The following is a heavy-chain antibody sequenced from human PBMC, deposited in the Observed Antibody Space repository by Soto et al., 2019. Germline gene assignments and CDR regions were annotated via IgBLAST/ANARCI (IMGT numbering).Heavy chain of an antibody. J-gene: IGHJ6*02. CDR3: ARDLGYDYVWGIYRGHYYYYGMDV. Sequence: QVQLVQSGAEVKKPGASVKVSCKASGYTFTSYGISWVRQAPGQGLEWMGWISAYNGNTNYAQKLQGRVTMTTDTSTSTAYMKLRSLRSDDTAVYYCARDLGYDYVWGIYRGHYYYYGMDVWGQGTTVTVSS. CDR1: GYTFTSYG. D-gene: IGHD3-16*01. CDR2: ISAYNGNT. V-gene: IGHV1-18*04.